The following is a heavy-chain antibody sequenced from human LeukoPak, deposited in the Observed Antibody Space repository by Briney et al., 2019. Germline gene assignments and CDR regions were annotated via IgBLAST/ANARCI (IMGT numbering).Heavy chain of an antibody. D-gene: IGHD6-13*01. CDR3: AKDTWVFTTLYGMDV. J-gene: IGHJ6*02. Sequence: GGSLRLPCAASGFTFSSYAMSWVRQAPGKGLEWVSAISGSGGSTYYADSVKGRFTISRDNSKNTLYLQMNSLRAEDTAVYYCAKDTWVFTTLYGMDVWGQGTTVTVSS. CDR1: GFTFSSYA. CDR2: ISGSGGST. V-gene: IGHV3-23*01.